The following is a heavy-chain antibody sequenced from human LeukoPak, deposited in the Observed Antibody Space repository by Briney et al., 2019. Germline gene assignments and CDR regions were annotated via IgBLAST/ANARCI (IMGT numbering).Heavy chain of an antibody. V-gene: IGHV1-69*01. CDR2: IIPIFGTA. CDR3: ARSGYSSGWPSYYYGMDV. D-gene: IGHD6-19*01. Sequence: ASVKVSCKASGGTFSSYAISWVRQAPGQVLEWMGGIIPIFGTANYAQKFQGRVTITADESTSTAYMELSSLRSEDTAVYYCARSGYSSGWPSYYYGMDVWGQGTTVTVSS. J-gene: IGHJ6*02. CDR1: GGTFSSYA.